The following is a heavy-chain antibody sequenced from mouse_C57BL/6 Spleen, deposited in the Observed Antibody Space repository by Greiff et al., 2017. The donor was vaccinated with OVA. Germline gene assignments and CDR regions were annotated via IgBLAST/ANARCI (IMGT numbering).Heavy chain of an antibody. CDR2: INPNNGGT. V-gene: IGHV1-26*01. CDR3: ARNGYYYGSSYDAMDY. D-gene: IGHD1-1*01. J-gene: IGHJ4*01. CDR1: GYTFTDYY. Sequence: VQLQQSGPELVKPGASVKISCKASGYTFTDYYMNWVKQSHGKSLEWIGDINPNNGGTSYNQKFKGKATLTVDKSSSTAYMELRSLTSEDSAVYYCARNGYYYGSSYDAMDYWGQGTSVTVSS.